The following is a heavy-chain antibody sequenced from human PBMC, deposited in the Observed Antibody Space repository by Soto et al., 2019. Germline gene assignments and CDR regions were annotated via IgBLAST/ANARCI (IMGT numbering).Heavy chain of an antibody. CDR2: ISSTTNYI. CDR1: GFTFTRYS. V-gene: IGHV3-21*06. J-gene: IGHJ4*02. CDR3: ARESEDLTSNFDY. Sequence: GGSLRLSCAASGFTFTRYSMNWVRQAPGKGLDWVSSISSTTNYIYYGDSMKGRFTISRDNAKNSLYLEMNSLRAEDTAVYYCARESEDLTSNFDYCGQGTLVTVSS.